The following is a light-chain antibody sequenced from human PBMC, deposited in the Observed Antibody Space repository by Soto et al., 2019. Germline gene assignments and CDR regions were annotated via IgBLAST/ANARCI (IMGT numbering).Light chain of an antibody. CDR3: MQALQSLT. CDR2: FGS. CDR1: QSLLYNNTYNY. Sequence: EIVRTHSPLTLPVTPGEPASISCRSSQSLLYNNTYNYLDWYVQKPGQSPQLLIYFGSNRAPGVPDRFSGSGSGTDFTLKINRVQAEDVGTYYCMQALQSLTFGQGTRLEIK. J-gene: IGKJ5*01. V-gene: IGKV2-28*01.